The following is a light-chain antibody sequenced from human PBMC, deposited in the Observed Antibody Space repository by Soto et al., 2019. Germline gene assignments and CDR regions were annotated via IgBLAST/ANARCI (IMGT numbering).Light chain of an antibody. J-gene: IGKJ1*01. V-gene: IGKV1-5*01. CDR1: QSISSW. CDR3: QQYNRYPLT. CDR2: DAS. Sequence: DIQMTQSPSTLSASVGDRVTITCRASQSISSWLAWYQQKPGKAPKLLIYDASSLESGVPSRFSGSGSGTEFTLTISSLQPDDLATYYCQQYNRYPLTFGQGTKVEIK.